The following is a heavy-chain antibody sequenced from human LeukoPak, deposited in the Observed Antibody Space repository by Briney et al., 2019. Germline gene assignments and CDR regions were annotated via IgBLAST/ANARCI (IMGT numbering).Heavy chain of an antibody. CDR1: GFTFSNYW. J-gene: IGHJ6*03. Sequence: GSLRLSCAASGFTFSNYWVGWVRQAPGKGLEWVANIKRDGSEKYYVDSVKGRFTISRDNAKNSLYLQMNSLRAEDTAVYYCARGPNIYSGSYHEGDCYMDVWGKGTTVTVSS. V-gene: IGHV3-7*01. D-gene: IGHD1-26*01. CDR3: ARGPNIYSGSYHEGDCYMDV. CDR2: IKRDGSEK.